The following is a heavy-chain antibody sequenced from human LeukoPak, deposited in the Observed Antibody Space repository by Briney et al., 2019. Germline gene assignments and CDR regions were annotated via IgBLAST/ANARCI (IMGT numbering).Heavy chain of an antibody. Sequence: PSETLSLTCTVSGGSISSSSYYWGWIRQPPGKGLEWIGSIYYSGSTYYNPSLKSRVTISVDTSKNQFSLKLSSVTAADTAVYYCARRGGRGDVYFDYWGQGTLVTVSS. CDR2: IYYSGST. J-gene: IGHJ4*02. D-gene: IGHD2-15*01. CDR3: ARRGGRGDVYFDY. CDR1: GGSISSSSYY. V-gene: IGHV4-39*01.